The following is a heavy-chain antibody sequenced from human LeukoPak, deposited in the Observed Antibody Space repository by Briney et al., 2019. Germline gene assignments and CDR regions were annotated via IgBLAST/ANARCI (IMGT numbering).Heavy chain of an antibody. V-gene: IGHV3-11*04. J-gene: IGHJ4*02. CDR2: ISSSGSTI. Sequence: GGSLRLSCAASGFTFSDYYMSWIRQAPGKGLEWVSYISSSGSTIYYADSVKGRFTISRDNAKNSLYLQMNSLRAEDTAVYYCARDLASRYSGSSPWDYWGQGTLVTVSS. CDR3: ARDLASRYSGSSPWDY. CDR1: GFTFSDYY. D-gene: IGHD1-26*01.